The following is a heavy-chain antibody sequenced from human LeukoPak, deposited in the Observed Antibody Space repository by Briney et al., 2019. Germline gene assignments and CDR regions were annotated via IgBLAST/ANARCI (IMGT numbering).Heavy chain of an antibody. Sequence: GGSLRLSCAASGFTFSSYAMSWVRQAPGKGLPWVSTISGGSGSTYCADSVKGRFTISRDNSKNTLYLQMNSLRDEDTAVYYCAKHRFESGGYHSTDWGQGTLVTVSS. CDR2: ISGGSGST. J-gene: IGHJ4*02. D-gene: IGHD3-22*01. V-gene: IGHV3-23*01. CDR1: GFTFSSYA. CDR3: AKHRFESGGYHSTD.